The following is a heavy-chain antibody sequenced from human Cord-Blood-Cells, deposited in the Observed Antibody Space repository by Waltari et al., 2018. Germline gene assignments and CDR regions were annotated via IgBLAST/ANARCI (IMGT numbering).Heavy chain of an antibody. CDR2: INHSGST. Sequence: QVQLQQWGAGLLKPSETLSLTCAVYGGSFSGYSWSWIPQPPGKGLEWIGEINHSGSTNYNPSLKSRVTISVDTSKNQFSLKLSSVTAADTAVYYCARGQRLGMGEVYWGQGTLVTVSS. CDR3: ARGQRLGMGEVY. V-gene: IGHV4-34*01. J-gene: IGHJ4*02. CDR1: GGSFSGYS. D-gene: IGHD3-16*01.